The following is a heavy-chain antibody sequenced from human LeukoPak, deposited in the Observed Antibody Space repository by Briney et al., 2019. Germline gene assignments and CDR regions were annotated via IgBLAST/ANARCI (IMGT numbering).Heavy chain of an antibody. CDR1: GFTLSSYG. J-gene: IGHJ3*02. Sequence: PGGSLRLSCAASGFTLSSYGMHWVRQAPGKGLEWVAFIRYDGSNKYYADSVKGRFTISRDNSKNTLYPQMNSLRAEDTAVYYCAKDMAVAAHDAFDIWGQGTMVTVSS. D-gene: IGHD6-19*01. CDR2: IRYDGSNK. CDR3: AKDMAVAAHDAFDI. V-gene: IGHV3-30*02.